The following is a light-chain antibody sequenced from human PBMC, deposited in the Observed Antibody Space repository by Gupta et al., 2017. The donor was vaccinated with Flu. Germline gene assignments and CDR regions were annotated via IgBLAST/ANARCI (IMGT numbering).Light chain of an antibody. J-gene: IGLJ1*01. V-gene: IGLV1-51*01. CDR3: GSWDSTLRVYV. CDR1: NPNVGSNY. Sequence: QSVLTQPPSISAASGKKVTISRPGSNPNVGSNYVAWYQQFPGTAPRLLIYEDNRRPSDVSDRFAASNSGSSATLEITGVETGDAAYYHCGSWDSTLRVYVFGTG. CDR2: EDN.